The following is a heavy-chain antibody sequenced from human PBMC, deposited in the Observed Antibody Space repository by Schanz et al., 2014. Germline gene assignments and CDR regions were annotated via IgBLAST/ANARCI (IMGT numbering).Heavy chain of an antibody. J-gene: IGHJ5*02. CDR3: AKFLYDDPS. CDR2: IHQSGGT. D-gene: IGHD3-3*01. V-gene: IGHV4-59*08. Sequence: QVQLQESGPGLVKPSETLSLTCSVSGGDIGNYYWSWIRQPPGKGLEWIGYIHQSGGTNYNPSLKSRVPILVDTSKNQFSRRLPSLTAADTAVYYCAKFLYDDPSWGQGTLVTVSS. CDR1: GGDIGNYY.